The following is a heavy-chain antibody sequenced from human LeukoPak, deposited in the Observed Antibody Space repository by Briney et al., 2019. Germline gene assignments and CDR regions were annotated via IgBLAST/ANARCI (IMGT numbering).Heavy chain of an antibody. Sequence: GGSLRLSCAASGFPFSSYWMQWVRQAPGKGLVWVSRISSDGSGTVYADSVKGRFTISRDNARNMLFLQMSNLRVEDTAVYYCSRASDYWGQRTLVTV. V-gene: IGHV3-74*01. J-gene: IGHJ4*02. CDR3: SRASDY. CDR1: GFPFSSYW. CDR2: ISSDGSGT.